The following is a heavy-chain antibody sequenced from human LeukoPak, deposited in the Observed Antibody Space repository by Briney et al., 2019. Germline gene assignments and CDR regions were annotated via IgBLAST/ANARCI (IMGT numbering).Heavy chain of an antibody. CDR1: GFIVSVNH. Sequence: GGSLRLSCAASGFIVSVNHMNWIRQAPGKGLEWVAVIYHDGNAYYADSVKGRFTISRDNVKNTVYLQMNSLRGDDTAVYFCGGVADAPDQWFDPWGQGTLVTVSS. V-gene: IGHV3-53*01. J-gene: IGHJ5*02. CDR2: IYHDGNA. CDR3: GGVADAPDQWFDP. D-gene: IGHD3-10*01.